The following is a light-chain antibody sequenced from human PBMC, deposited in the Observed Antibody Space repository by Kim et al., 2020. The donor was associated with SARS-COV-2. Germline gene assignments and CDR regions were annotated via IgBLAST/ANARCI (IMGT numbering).Light chain of an antibody. J-gene: IGKJ5*01. CDR2: GAA. CDR1: QNVRNTY. CDR3: QLLGTSLVIS. Sequence: PGERAVLSCRASQNVRNTYLGWYQQKVGQPPRLLIYGAATRATGIPDRFSGSGSGTDFTLTISRLEPEDVGIYYCQLLGTSLVISFGQGTRLEIK. V-gene: IGKV3-20*01.